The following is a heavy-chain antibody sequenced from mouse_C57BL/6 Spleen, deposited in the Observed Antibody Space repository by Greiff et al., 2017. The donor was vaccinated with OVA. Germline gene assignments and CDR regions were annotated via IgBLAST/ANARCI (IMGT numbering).Heavy chain of an antibody. CDR1: GYSITSDY. Sequence: EVKLMESGPGLAKPSQTLSLTCSVTGYSITSDYWNWIRKFPGNKLEYMGYISYSGSTYYNPSLKSRISITRDTSKNQYYLQLNSVTTEDTATYYCARSSSYDYDPYWYFDVWGTGTTVTVSS. CDR2: ISYSGST. D-gene: IGHD2-4*01. CDR3: ARSSSYDYDPYWYFDV. V-gene: IGHV3-8*01. J-gene: IGHJ1*03.